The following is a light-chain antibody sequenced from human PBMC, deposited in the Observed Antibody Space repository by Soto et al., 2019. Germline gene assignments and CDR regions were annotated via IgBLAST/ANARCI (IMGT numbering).Light chain of an antibody. Sequence: PGERATLSCRASQSVTNSLAWYQQKPGQAPRLLVYDASNRATGIPTRFSGSASGTDFTLTINRLEPEDFAVYYCQLYGISPHFGQGTRLEI. CDR1: QSVTNS. J-gene: IGKJ5*01. CDR3: QLYGISPH. V-gene: IGKV3-11*01. CDR2: DAS.